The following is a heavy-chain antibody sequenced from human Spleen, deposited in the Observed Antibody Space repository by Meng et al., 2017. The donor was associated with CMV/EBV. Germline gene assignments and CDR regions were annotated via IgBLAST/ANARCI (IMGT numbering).Heavy chain of an antibody. V-gene: IGHV4-34*01. D-gene: IGHD5-18*01. CDR2: INHSGST. J-gene: IGHJ2*01. CDR1: GGSFSGYY. Sequence: VYGGSFSGYYWSWIGQPPGKGLEWIGEINHSGSTNYNPSLKSRVTISVDTSKNQFSLKLNSVTAAETAVYYCARSVRAGYRYWYFDLWGRGTLVTVSS. CDR3: ARSVRAGYRYWYFDL.